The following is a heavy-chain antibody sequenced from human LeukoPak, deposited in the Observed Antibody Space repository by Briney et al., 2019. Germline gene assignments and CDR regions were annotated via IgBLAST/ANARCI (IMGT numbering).Heavy chain of an antibody. CDR2: ISSSSSYI. CDR3: ARTYYYDSSGYYRGGAFDI. Sequence: GGSLRLSCAASGFTFSTYSMNWVRQAPGKGLEWVSSISSSSSYIYYADSVKGRFTISRDNAKNSLYLQMNSLRAEDTAVYYCARTYYYDSSGYYRGGAFDIWGQGTMVTVSS. CDR1: GFTFSTYS. V-gene: IGHV3-21*01. J-gene: IGHJ3*02. D-gene: IGHD3-22*01.